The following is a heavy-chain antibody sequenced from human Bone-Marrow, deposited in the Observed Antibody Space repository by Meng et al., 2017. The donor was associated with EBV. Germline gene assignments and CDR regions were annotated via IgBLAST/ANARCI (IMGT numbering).Heavy chain of an antibody. CDR1: GYTVTSYG. CDR3: ARELPSGVAAAAPDY. D-gene: IGHD6-13*01. J-gene: IGHJ4*02. Sequence: QVPPVRSGAEGTKPGDSVEDSCKASGYTVTSYGISWVRQAPGEGLEWMGWISAYNGNTNYAQKLQGRVTMTTDTSTSTAYMELRSLRSDDTAVYYCARELPSGVAAAAPDYWGQGTLVTVSS. V-gene: IGHV1-18*01. CDR2: ISAYNGNT.